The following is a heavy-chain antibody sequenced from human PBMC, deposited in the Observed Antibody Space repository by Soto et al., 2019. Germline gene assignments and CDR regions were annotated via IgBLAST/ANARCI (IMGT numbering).Heavy chain of an antibody. CDR3: ARLSPVFMITFGGVLDY. Sequence: ASETLSLTCTVSGGSSSSYYWSWIRQPPGKGLEWIGYIYYSGSTNYNPSLKSRVTISVDTSKNQFSLKLSSVTAADTAVYYCARLSPVFMITFGGVLDYWGLGTLVTVSS. CDR2: IYYSGST. D-gene: IGHD3-16*01. V-gene: IGHV4-59*08. CDR1: GGSSSSYY. J-gene: IGHJ4*02.